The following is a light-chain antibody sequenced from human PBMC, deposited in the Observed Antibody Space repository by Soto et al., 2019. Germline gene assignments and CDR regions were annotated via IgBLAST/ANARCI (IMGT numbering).Light chain of an antibody. J-gene: IGKJ4*01. CDR1: QDIRND. CDR2: GAS. Sequence: AIQMTQSPSSLSASVGDSVTITCRASQDIRNDLGWFQQKPGKAPNLLIYGASSVHRGVPPRFSGSGSGSDFTLTISSLQSEDFATYYCLQTYNYPLTFGGGTKVDIK. V-gene: IGKV1-6*01. CDR3: LQTYNYPLT.